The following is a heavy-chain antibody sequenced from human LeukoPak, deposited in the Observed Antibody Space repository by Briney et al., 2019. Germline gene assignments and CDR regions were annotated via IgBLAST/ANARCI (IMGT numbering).Heavy chain of an antibody. Sequence: GGSLRLSCAASGFTFSSYAMSWVRQAPGKGLEWVSAISGSGGSTYYADSVKGRFTISRDNSKNTLYLQMNSLRAEDTAVYYCARGLRITMIEGAFDIWGQGTMVTVSS. CDR1: GFTFSSYA. J-gene: IGHJ3*02. CDR3: ARGLRITMIEGAFDI. CDR2: ISGSGGST. V-gene: IGHV3-23*01. D-gene: IGHD3-22*01.